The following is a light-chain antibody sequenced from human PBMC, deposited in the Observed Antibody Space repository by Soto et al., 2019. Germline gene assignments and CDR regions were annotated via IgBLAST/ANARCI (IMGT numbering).Light chain of an antibody. CDR3: QHYNSYSEA. CDR2: GAS. J-gene: IGKJ1*01. V-gene: IGKV3-15*01. CDR1: QSVSSN. Sequence: DIVMTQSPATLSLSPGERATLSCRASQSVSSNLAWYQQKPGQAPRLLIYGASARAIGIPARFSGSGSGTEFTLTISSLQPDDFATYYCQHYNSYSEAFGQGTKVDIK.